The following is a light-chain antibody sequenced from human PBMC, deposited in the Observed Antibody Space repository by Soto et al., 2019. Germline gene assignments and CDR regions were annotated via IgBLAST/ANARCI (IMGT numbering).Light chain of an antibody. CDR2: EVS. CDR1: SSDVGSYNL. Sequence: QSALTQPASVSGSPGQSITISCTGTSSDVGSYNLVSWFQQHPGKAPKLIIYEVSKRPSGLSNRFSGSKSGNTDSLTISGLQAEDEADYYCCSYAGGSTSNYVFGTGTKLTVL. J-gene: IGLJ1*01. CDR3: CSYAGGSTSNYV. V-gene: IGLV2-23*02.